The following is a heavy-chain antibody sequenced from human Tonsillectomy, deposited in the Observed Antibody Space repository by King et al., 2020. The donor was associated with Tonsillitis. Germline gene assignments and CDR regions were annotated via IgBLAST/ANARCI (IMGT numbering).Heavy chain of an antibody. J-gene: IGHJ4*02. CDR1: GFTFSSYA. V-gene: IGHV3-23*04. Sequence: DVQLVESGGGLVQPGGSLRLSCAASGFTFSSYAMSWVRQAPGKGLEWVSAISGSGSSTYYADSVKGRFTISRDNSKNTLYLQMNSLVAEDTAVYYCAKGRGYCTGGSCYSDYWGQGTLVTVSS. CDR3: AKGRGYCTGGSCYSDY. D-gene: IGHD2-15*01. CDR2: ISGSGSST.